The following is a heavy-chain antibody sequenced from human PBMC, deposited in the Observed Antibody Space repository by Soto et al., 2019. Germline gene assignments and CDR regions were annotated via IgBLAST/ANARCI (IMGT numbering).Heavy chain of an antibody. V-gene: IGHV3-48*01. CDR1: GFTFSSYS. CDR2: ISSSSSTI. CDR3: ARVSQYCSSTSCYAYYYMDV. D-gene: IGHD2-2*01. J-gene: IGHJ6*03. Sequence: GGSLRLSCAASGFTFSSYSMNWVRQAPGKGLEWVSYISSSSSTIYYADSVKGRFTISRDNAKNSLYLQMNSLRAEDTAVYYCARVSQYCSSTSCYAYYYMDVWGKGTTVTVSS.